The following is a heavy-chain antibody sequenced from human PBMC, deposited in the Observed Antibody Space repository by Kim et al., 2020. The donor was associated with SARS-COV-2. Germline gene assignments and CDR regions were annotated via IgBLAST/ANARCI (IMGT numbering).Heavy chain of an antibody. CDR2: ISSSSSTI. Sequence: GGSLRLSCAASGFTFSSYSMNWVRQAPGKGLEWVSYISSSSSTIYYADSVKGRFTISRDNAKNSLYLQMNSLRAEDTAVYYCARSRPPHWTTVVTPGAFDIWGQGTMVTVSS. V-gene: IGHV3-48*04. CDR1: GFTFSSYS. CDR3: ARSRPPHWTTVVTPGAFDI. D-gene: IGHD4-17*01. J-gene: IGHJ3*02.